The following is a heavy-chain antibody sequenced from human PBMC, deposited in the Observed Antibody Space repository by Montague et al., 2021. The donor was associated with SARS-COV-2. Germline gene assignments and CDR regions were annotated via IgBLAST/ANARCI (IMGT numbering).Heavy chain of an antibody. D-gene: IGHD3-10*01. Sequence: SETLSLTCTVSGGSISSYYWSWIRQPAGKGLEWIGRIYTSGSTXXXPSXXXRVTMSVDTSKNQFSLKLSSMTAADTAVYYCAREAWFGDKTSASEYYGMDVGGQGTTVTVFS. CDR2: IYTSGST. V-gene: IGHV4-4*07. CDR3: AREAWFGDKTSASEYYGMDV. CDR1: GGSISSYY. J-gene: IGHJ6*02.